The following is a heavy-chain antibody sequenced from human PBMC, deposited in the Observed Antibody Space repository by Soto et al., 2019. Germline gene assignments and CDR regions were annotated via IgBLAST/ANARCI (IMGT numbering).Heavy chain of an antibody. D-gene: IGHD1-1*01. CDR1: GFTFSSYS. V-gene: IGHV3-21*01. CDR3: AKGQLERPEFDY. J-gene: IGHJ4*02. Sequence: GGSLRLSCAASGFTFSSYSMNWVRQAPGKGLEWVSSISSSSSYIYYADSVKGRFTISRDNAKNSLYLQMNSLRAEDTAVYYCAKGQLERPEFDYWGQGTLVTVSS. CDR2: ISSSSSYI.